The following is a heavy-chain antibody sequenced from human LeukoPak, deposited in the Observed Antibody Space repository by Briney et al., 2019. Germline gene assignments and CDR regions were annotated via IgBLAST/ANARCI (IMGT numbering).Heavy chain of an antibody. CDR2: ISSSSSHT. D-gene: IGHD3-22*01. V-gene: IGHV3-11*05. CDR1: GITFSDYY. Sequence: GGSLRLSCAASGITFSDYYISWIRQAPGKGLEWVSYISSSSSHTNYADSVKGRFTISRDNAKNSLYLQVNSLRAEDTAVYYCARDGYYDSSGYYFGYWGQGTLVTVSS. CDR3: ARDGYYDSSGYYFGY. J-gene: IGHJ4*02.